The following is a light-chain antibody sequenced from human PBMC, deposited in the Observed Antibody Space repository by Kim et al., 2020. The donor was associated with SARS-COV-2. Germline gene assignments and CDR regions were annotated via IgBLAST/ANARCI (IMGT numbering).Light chain of an antibody. CDR2: LKSDGSH. Sequence: APVKLTCTLSSGHSSYAIAWHQQQPEKGPRYLMKLKSDGSHSRGDGIPDRFSGSSSGAERYLTISSLQSDDEADYYCQTWGTGIRVFGGGTQLTVL. CDR1: SGHSSYA. CDR3: QTWGTGIRV. V-gene: IGLV4-69*01. J-gene: IGLJ3*02.